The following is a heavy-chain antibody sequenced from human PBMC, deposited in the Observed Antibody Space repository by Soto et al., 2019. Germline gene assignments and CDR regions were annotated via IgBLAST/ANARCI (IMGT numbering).Heavy chain of an antibody. D-gene: IGHD4-17*01. V-gene: IGHV4-39*01. CDR1: GGSVTNSSYY. CDR3: VSQRTTVPTQAYFDY. Sequence: SETLSPTCTVSGGSVTNSSYYWGWIRQSPGKGLEWIGSVYYRGRSYSKSSVKSRVTTSVDTSKNRFSLSLNSVTASDTAVYFCVSQRTTVPTQAYFDYWGPGALVTVSS. J-gene: IGHJ4*02. CDR2: VYYRGRS.